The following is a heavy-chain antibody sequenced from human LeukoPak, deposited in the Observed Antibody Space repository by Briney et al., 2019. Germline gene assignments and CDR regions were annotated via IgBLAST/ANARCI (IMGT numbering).Heavy chain of an antibody. J-gene: IGHJ4*02. Sequence: ASVKVSCKVSGYTLTELSMHWVRQAPGKGLEWMGGFDPEDGETIYAQKFQSRVTMTEDTSTDTAYMELSGLRSEDTAVYYCATDQTDYSNDRPLDYWGQGTLVTVSS. CDR3: ATDQTDYSNDRPLDY. CDR2: FDPEDGET. D-gene: IGHD4-11*01. CDR1: GYTLTELS. V-gene: IGHV1-24*01.